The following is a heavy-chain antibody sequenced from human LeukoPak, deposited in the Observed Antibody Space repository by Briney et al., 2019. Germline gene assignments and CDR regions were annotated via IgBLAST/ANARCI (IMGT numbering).Heavy chain of an antibody. CDR2: IYYSGST. V-gene: IGHV4-59*01. J-gene: IGHJ3*02. Sequence: PSETLSLTCTVPGGSISSYYWSWIRQPPGKGLEWIGYIYYSGSTNYNPSLKSRVTISVDTSKNQFSLKLSSVTAADTAVYYCARDVLRVGYYYGSGRPNYAFDIWGQGTMVTVSS. CDR3: ARDVLRVGYYYGSGRPNYAFDI. CDR1: GGSISSYY. D-gene: IGHD3-10*01.